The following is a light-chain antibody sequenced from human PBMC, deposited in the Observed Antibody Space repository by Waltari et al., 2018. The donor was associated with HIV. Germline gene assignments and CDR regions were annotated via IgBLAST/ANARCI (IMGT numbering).Light chain of an antibody. Sequence: SYDLTQPPSVSVSPGQTARITCSGDTLPNQYVYWYQQMPGQAPELLIYEDSERPSGIPERCYGSISGTTVTLTISGVQAEDEADYYCQSTDSSGTFAVFGGGTKLTVL. CDR1: TLPNQY. V-gene: IGLV3-25*03. J-gene: IGLJ3*02. CDR2: EDS. CDR3: QSTDSSGTFAV.